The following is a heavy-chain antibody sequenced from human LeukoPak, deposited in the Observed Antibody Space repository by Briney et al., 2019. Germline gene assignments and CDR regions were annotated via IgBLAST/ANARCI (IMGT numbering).Heavy chain of an antibody. CDR2: ISGSGGST. J-gene: IGHJ6*02. CDR1: GFTFSSYW. Sequence: GGSLRLSCAASGFTFSSYWMIWVRQAPGKGLEWVSAISGSGGSTYYADSVKGRFTISRDNSKNTLYLQMNSLRAEDTAVYYCAKGYCSGGSCYRGDYYYGMDVWGQGTTVTVSS. V-gene: IGHV3-23*01. CDR3: AKGYCSGGSCYRGDYYYGMDV. D-gene: IGHD2-15*01.